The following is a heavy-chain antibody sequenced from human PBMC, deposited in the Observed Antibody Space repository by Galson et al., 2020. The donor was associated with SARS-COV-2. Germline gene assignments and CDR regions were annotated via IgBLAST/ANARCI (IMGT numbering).Heavy chain of an antibody. Sequence: GSLRLSCVVSGFTFSTYSMNWVRQAPGKGLEWISYISSSSSTIYYADSVKGRFTISRDNAKNSLFLQMQSLRDEDTAVYYCATFLVGDTKGLSDFWGQGTLVTVSS. D-gene: IGHD1-26*01. J-gene: IGHJ4*02. CDR2: ISSSSSTI. CDR3: ATFLVGDTKGLSDF. CDR1: GFTFSTYS. V-gene: IGHV3-48*02.